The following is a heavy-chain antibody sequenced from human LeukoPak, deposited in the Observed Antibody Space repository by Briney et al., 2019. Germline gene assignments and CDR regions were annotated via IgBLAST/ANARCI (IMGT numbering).Heavy chain of an antibody. Sequence: GGSLRLSCGASGFTFTTYAMTWVRQAPGKGLEWVSSITGSGGSTYYGDSVKGRFTISRDNSKNTLYLQMNSLRAEDTAVCYCAELGITMIGGVWGKGTTVTISS. CDR1: GFTFTTYA. CDR2: ITGSGGST. CDR3: AELGITMIGGV. D-gene: IGHD3-10*02. J-gene: IGHJ6*04. V-gene: IGHV3-23*01.